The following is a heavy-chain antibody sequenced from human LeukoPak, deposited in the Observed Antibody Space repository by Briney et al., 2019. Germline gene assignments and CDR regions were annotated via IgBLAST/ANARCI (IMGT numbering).Heavy chain of an antibody. CDR1: GFTFSSYA. CDR3: AKHRWELTNIDY. Sequence: QPGGSLRLSCAASGFTFSSYAMSWVRQAPGKGLEWVSAISGSGGSTYYADSVKGRFTISRDKSKNTLYLQMNSLRAEDTAVYYCAKHRWELTNIDYRGQGTLVTVSS. V-gene: IGHV3-23*01. J-gene: IGHJ4*02. D-gene: IGHD1-26*01. CDR2: ISGSGGST.